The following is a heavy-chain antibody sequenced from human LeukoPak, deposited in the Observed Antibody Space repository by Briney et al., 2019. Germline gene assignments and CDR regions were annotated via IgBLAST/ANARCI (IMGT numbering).Heavy chain of an antibody. V-gene: IGHV3-23*01. J-gene: IGHJ4*02. D-gene: IGHD3-22*01. CDR3: AKDITMIVVISTPFDN. Sequence: GGSLRLSCAASGFTFSNYALSWVRQAPGKGLEWVSDISGSGGSTYYADSVKGRFTISRDNSKNTMYLQMNSLRAEDTAVYYCAKDITMIVVISTPFDNWGQGTLVTVAS. CDR1: GFTFSNYA. CDR2: ISGSGGST.